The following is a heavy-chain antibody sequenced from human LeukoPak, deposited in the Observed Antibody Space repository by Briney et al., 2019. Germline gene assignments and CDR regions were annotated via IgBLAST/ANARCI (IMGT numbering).Heavy chain of an antibody. CDR2: ISSSSSTI. V-gene: IGHV3-48*04. J-gene: IGHJ1*01. CDR3: AHLGGMVIQN. D-gene: IGHD3-16*01. CDR1: GFTFSSYS. Sequence: GGSLRLSCAASGFTFSSYSMNWVRQAPGKGLEWVSYISSSSSTIYYPDSVKGRFTISRDNAKNSLYLQMNSLRAEDTAVYYCAHLGGMVIQNWGQGTLVTVSS.